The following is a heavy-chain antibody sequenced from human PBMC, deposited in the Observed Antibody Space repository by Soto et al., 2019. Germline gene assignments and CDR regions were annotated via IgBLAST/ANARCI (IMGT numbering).Heavy chain of an antibody. Sequence: PSETLSLTCAVSGYSISSSNWWGRIRQPPGKGLEWIGYIYYSGSTYYNPSLKSRVTMSVDTSKNQFSLKLSSVTAVDTAVYYCAISIAAAGSDLKEYDYWGQGTLVTVSS. J-gene: IGHJ4*02. CDR3: AISIAAAGSDLKEYDY. CDR2: IYYSGST. D-gene: IGHD6-13*01. CDR1: GYSISSSNW. V-gene: IGHV4-28*01.